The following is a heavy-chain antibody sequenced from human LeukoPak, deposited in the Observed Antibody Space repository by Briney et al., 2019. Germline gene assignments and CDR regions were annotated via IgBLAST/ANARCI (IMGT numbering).Heavy chain of an antibody. CDR3: AKDLRADYYDSSGYYATFFDY. CDR2: ISGSGGST. J-gene: IGHJ4*02. Sequence: GGSLRLSCAASGFTFSSYGMHWVRQAPGKGLEWVSAISGSGGSTYYADSVKGRFTISRDNSKNTLYLQMNSLRAEDTAVYYCAKDLRADYYDSSGYYATFFDYWGQGTLVTVSS. V-gene: IGHV3-23*01. D-gene: IGHD3-22*01. CDR1: GFTFSSYG.